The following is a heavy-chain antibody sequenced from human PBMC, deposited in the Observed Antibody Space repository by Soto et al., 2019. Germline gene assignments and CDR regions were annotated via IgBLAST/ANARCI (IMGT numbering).Heavy chain of an antibody. CDR3: ARLPKGSLVTA. V-gene: IGHV3-48*02. CDR2: ISSNSDTT. CDR1: GFSFSDHS. D-gene: IGHD2-21*02. Sequence: PGGSLRLSCVASGFSFSDHSMNWVRQAPGKGLQCISYISSNSDTTYYADSVKGRFTVSRDNAKNALFLQMSSLRDDDTATYYCARLPKGSLVTAWGQGARVTVSS. J-gene: IGHJ4*02.